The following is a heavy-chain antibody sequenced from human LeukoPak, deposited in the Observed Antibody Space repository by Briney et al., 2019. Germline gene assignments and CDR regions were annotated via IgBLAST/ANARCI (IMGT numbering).Heavy chain of an antibody. V-gene: IGHV1-2*02. J-gene: IGHJ4*02. CDR1: GYTFTSYY. Sequence: GASVKVSCKASGYTFTSYYMHWVRQAPGQGLEWMGWINPHNGDTNYAQKFQGRVTMTRDTSITTAYMELSGLKSDDTAVYYCATVRDIVVGGGPYYFDYWGQGTLVTVSS. CDR2: INPHNGDT. D-gene: IGHD2-15*01. CDR3: ATVRDIVVGGGPYYFDY.